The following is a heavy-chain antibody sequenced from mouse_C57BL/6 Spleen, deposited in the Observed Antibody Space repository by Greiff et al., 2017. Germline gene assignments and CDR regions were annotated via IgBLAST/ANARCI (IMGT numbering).Heavy chain of an antibody. J-gene: IGHJ2*01. V-gene: IGHV5-6*01. CDR2: ISSGGSYT. CDR1: GFTFSSYG. Sequence: EVNVVESGGDLVKPGGSLKLSCAASGFTFSSYGMSWVRQTPDKRLEWVATISSGGSYTYYPDSVKGRFTISRDNAKNTLYLQMSSLKSEDTAMYYCARHEGNDYDERVYYFDYWGQGTTLTVSS. CDR3: ARHEGNDYDERVYYFDY. D-gene: IGHD2-4*01.